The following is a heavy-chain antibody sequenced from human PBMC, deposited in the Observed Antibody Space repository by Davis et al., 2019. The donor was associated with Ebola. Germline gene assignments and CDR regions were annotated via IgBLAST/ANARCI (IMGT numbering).Heavy chain of an antibody. J-gene: IGHJ3*01. V-gene: IGHV4-31*03. CDR2: IYYRGNT. Sequence: PSETLSLTCSVSGGSIDTSRHYWSWIRQRPGKGLEWIGYIYYRGNTFYNPTLKSRTNITIDMTKNQLYLQLTSMTATDTAVYDCAHIIRAFDVWGKGTMVIVSS. CDR1: GGSIDTSRHY. CDR3: AHIIRAFDV.